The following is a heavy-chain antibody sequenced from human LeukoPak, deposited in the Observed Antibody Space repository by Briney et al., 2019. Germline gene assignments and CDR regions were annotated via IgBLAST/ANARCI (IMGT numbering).Heavy chain of an antibody. J-gene: IGHJ4*02. CDR2: IKSDGTIT. CDR1: GFIFSSYW. CDR3: AKVLGYCSSTSCPGDY. Sequence: GGSLRLSCAASGFIFSSYWMHWVRQAPGKGLVWVSRIKSDGTITTYADSVKGRFTISRDNSKNTLYLQMNSLRAEDTAVYYCAKVLGYCSSTSCPGDYWGQGTLVTVSS. D-gene: IGHD2-2*01. V-gene: IGHV3-74*01.